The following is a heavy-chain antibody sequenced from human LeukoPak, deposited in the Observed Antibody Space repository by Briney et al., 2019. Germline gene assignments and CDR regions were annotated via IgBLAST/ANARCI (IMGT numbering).Heavy chain of an antibody. CDR2: TSDTGHTI. J-gene: IGHJ4*02. CDR1: GFIFTTSG. Sequence: PGGSLRLSCAASGFIFTTSGMNWVRQAPGKGLEWLAYTSDTGHTIYYADSVKGRFTVSRDNAKNLLYLQMNRLRDDDTAIYYCSRAQWVIRQIGYYWGQGTLVTVSS. CDR3: SRAQWVIRQIGYY. V-gene: IGHV3-48*02. D-gene: IGHD3-22*01.